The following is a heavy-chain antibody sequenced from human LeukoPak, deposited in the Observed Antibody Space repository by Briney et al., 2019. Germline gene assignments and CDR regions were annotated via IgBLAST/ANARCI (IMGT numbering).Heavy chain of an antibody. CDR1: GFTVSSNY. J-gene: IGHJ4*02. Sequence: GGSLRLSCAASGFTVSSNYMSWVRQAPGKGLEWVSAISGSGGSTYYADSVKGRFTISRDNSKNTLYLQMNSLRAEDTAVYYRAKGFRYYYDSSGYPDYWGQGTLVTVSS. CDR3: AKGFRYYYDSSGYPDY. CDR2: ISGSGGST. V-gene: IGHV3-23*01. D-gene: IGHD3-22*01.